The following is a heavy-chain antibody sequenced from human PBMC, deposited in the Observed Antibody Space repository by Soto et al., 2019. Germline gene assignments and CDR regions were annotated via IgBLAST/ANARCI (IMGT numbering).Heavy chain of an antibody. D-gene: IGHD3-10*01. CDR1: GDSINTYY. J-gene: IGHJ4*02. Sequence: PSETLSLTCTVSGDSINTYYWSWIRQPAGKGLEWICRIYSGGSTNYNPSLKSRVTMSVDTSKNQFSLKLTSVAAADTAVYYCARGPGGFGDSSLDYWGQGTLVTVSS. CDR3: ARGPGGFGDSSLDY. CDR2: IYSGGST. V-gene: IGHV4-4*07.